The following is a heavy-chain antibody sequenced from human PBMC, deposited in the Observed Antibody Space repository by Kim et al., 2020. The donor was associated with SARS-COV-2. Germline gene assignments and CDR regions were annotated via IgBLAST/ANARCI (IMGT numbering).Heavy chain of an antibody. D-gene: IGHD6-25*01. Sequence: GGSLRLSCAASGFTFNNYAMSWVRQAPGQGLEWISAVSGSGRTTYYADSVKGRFTISRDNSKNTFYLQVDSLRAEDTAVYFCAARFGYQFDYWGQGTLVT. CDR1: GFTFNNYA. CDR3: AARFGYQFDY. V-gene: IGHV3-23*01. CDR2: VSGSGRTT. J-gene: IGHJ4*02.